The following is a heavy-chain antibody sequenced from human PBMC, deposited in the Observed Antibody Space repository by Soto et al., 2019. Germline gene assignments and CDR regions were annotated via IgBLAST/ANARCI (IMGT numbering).Heavy chain of an antibody. D-gene: IGHD2-15*01. CDR1: GYTFTSYA. CDR3: ARGYCSGGSCYPMDV. CDR2: INAGNGNT. V-gene: IGHV1-3*01. J-gene: IGHJ6*04. Sequence: ASVKVSCKASGYTFTSYAMHWVRQAPGQRLEWMGWINAGNGNTKYSQKFQGRVTITRDTSASTAYMELSSLRSEDTAVYYCARGYCSGGSCYPMDVWGKGTTVTVSS.